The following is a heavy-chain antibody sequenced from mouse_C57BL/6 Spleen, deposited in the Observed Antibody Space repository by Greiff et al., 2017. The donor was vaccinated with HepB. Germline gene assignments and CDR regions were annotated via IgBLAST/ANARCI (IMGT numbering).Heavy chain of an antibody. CDR1: GYTFTSYW. CDR2: IYPGSGST. J-gene: IGHJ1*03. Sequence: VQLQQSGAELVKPGASVKMSCKASGYTFTSYWITWVKQRPGQGLEWIGDIYPGSGSTNYNEKFKSKATLTVDTSSRTAYMQLSSLTSEVSAVYYCARSRGGYVDVWGTGTTVTVSS. CDR3: ARSRGGYVDV. V-gene: IGHV1-55*01.